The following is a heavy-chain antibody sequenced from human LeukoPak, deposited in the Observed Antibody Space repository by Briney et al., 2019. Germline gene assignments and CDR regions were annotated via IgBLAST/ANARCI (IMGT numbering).Heavy chain of an antibody. D-gene: IGHD6-6*01. J-gene: IGHJ4*02. CDR2: ISGDGGST. V-gene: IGHV3-43*02. CDR3: AKGYIAARRSPYFDY. Sequence: GGSLRLSCAASGFTFDDYAMHWVRQAPGKGREWVSLISGDGGSTYYADSVKGRFTISRDNSKNSLYLQMNSLRTEDTALYYCAKGYIAARRSPYFDYWGQGTLVTVSS. CDR1: GFTFDDYA.